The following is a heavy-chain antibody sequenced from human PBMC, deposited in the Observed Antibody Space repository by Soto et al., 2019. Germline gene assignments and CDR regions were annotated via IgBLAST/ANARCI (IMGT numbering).Heavy chain of an antibody. J-gene: IGHJ4*02. V-gene: IGHV1-18*01. CDR3: ASGYCSSTSCPFDY. D-gene: IGHD2-2*03. CDR1: GYTFTSYG. CDR2: ISAYNGNT. Sequence: VASVKVSCKASGYTFTSYGISCVRQAPGQGLEWMGWISAYNGNTNYAQKLQGRVTMTTDTSTSTAYMELRSLRSDDTAVYYCASGYCSSTSCPFDYWGQGTLVTVSS.